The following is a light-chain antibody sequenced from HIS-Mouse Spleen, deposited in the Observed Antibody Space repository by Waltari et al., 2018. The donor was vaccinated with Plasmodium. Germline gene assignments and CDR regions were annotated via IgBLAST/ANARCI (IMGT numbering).Light chain of an antibody. Sequence: IVLTQSPATLSLSPGARATLSCRASQSVSSYLACYQQKPGQAPRLLIYDASNRATGMPARFSGSGSGTDVTLTISSLEPEDVAVYYCQQRSNWPSLTFGGGTKVEIK. J-gene: IGKJ4*01. CDR1: QSVSSY. V-gene: IGKV3-11*01. CDR3: QQRSNWPSLT. CDR2: DAS.